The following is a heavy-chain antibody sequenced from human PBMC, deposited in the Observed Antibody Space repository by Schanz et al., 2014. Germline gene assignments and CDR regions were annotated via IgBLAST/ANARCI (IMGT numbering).Heavy chain of an antibody. CDR1: GCTFTTYA. CDR3: ARDRRFFDRDDLYYFDS. Sequence: QVQLVQSGAEVKKPGASVRVSCKASGCTFTTYAMSWVRQAPGQGLEWVGWISVYTGNTKYGQKVQGRVTMTADTSTNTAYMELRSLRSDDTAVYYCARDRRFFDRDDLYYFDSWGQGTLVTVSS. CDR2: ISVYTGNT. D-gene: IGHD3-3*01. J-gene: IGHJ4*02. V-gene: IGHV1-18*01.